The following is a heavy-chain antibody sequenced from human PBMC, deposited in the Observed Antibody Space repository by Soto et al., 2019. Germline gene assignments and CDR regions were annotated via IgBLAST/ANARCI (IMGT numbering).Heavy chain of an antibody. CDR1: GFSLSTTGMC. CDR3: ARTRAYYYDSSAYPLDY. J-gene: IGHJ4*02. D-gene: IGHD3-22*01. V-gene: IGHV2-70*01. Sequence: ESCPTLVNPTQTLTLTCTFSGFSLSTTGMCVSWIRQPPGKALEWLALIDWGDDKYYSTSLKSRLTISKDTSKNQVVHTMTNMDPVDTATYYCARTRAYYYDSSAYPLDYWGQGTLVTVSS. CDR2: IDWGDDK.